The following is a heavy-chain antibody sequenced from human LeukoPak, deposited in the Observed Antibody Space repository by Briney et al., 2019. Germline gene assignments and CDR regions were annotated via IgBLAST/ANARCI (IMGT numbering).Heavy chain of an antibody. CDR1: GFTFSNYA. CDR3: GRDPNGDYIGAFEFQR. D-gene: IGHD4-17*01. J-gene: IGHJ1*01. V-gene: IGHV3-23*01. CDR2: IRCSGAGT. Sequence: GGSLRLSCAASGFTFSNYAMVWVRQAPGKGLEWVSAIRCSGAGTHYADSVKGRFTISRDNSKNILYLQMNSLRGEDTALYYCGRDPNGDYIGAFEFQRWGQGTLVTVSS.